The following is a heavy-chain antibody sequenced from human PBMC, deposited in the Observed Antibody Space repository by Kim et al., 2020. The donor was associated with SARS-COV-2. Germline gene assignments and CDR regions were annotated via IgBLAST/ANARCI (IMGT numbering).Heavy chain of an antibody. V-gene: IGHV4-59*13. CDR3: AASSGVELLDH. Sequence: SETLSLTCTVSGVSISDYYWNWIRQPPGKGLEWIGYASYIGTANYNPSLKSRVIMSVDTSKNQISLTLTSATAADTAVYYCAASSGVELLDHLGHGALV. CDR2: ASYIGTA. CDR1: GVSISDYY. J-gene: IGHJ4*01. D-gene: IGHD1-7*01.